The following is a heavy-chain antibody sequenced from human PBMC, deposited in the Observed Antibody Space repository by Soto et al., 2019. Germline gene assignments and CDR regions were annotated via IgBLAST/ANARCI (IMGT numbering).Heavy chain of an antibody. Sequence: PGGSLRLSCAASGFTFRSYAMSWVRQAPGKGLEWVSGISASDAGTYYADSVKGRFTIARDNSKNTVDLLMNSLRAEDTAVYYCAKVPYSSTWFSWFDPWGQGTLAPVS. CDR3: AKVPYSSTWFSWFDP. V-gene: IGHV3-23*01. CDR2: ISASDAGT. CDR1: GFTFRSYA. J-gene: IGHJ5*02. D-gene: IGHD6-13*01.